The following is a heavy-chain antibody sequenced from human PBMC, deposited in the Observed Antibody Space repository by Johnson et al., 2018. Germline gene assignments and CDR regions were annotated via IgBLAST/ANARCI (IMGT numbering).Heavy chain of an antibody. V-gene: IGHV3-30-3*01. D-gene: IGHD1-1*01. J-gene: IGHJ6*03. CDR1: GVTFRSDA. Sequence: QVQLVQSGGGVVQPGGSLRLSCAASGVTFRSDAMPWVRQAPGKGLEWVAVISYDESDKFYVDAVQGRFTISRDNSTNTLSLQMNRRRPEDTAVYYCARGGSTGTYSNYYYMDVWGKGTTVTVSS. CDR2: ISYDESDK. CDR3: ARGGSTGTYSNYYYMDV.